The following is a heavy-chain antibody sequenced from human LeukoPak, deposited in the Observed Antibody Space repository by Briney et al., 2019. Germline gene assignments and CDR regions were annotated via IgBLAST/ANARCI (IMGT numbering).Heavy chain of an antibody. Sequence: GGSLRLSCVASGFTFSSYGMSWVRQAPGEGLEWVSAISSSSTYINYADSVKGRFTISRDNAKNSLYLQMNSLRAEDTAVYYCARDRSPGNFDYWGQGTLVTVSS. V-gene: IGHV3-21*01. D-gene: IGHD3-10*01. J-gene: IGHJ4*02. CDR3: ARDRSPGNFDY. CDR2: ISSSSTYI. CDR1: GFTFSSYG.